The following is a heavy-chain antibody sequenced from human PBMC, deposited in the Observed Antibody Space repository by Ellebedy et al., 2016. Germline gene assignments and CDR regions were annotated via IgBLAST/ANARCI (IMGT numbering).Heavy chain of an antibody. CDR1: GGSVNSNDYY. V-gene: IGHV4-61*08. J-gene: IGHJ4*02. CDR2: IYNTGST. Sequence: SETLSLTCTVSGGSVNSNDYYWSWLRQSPGKGLEWIGYIYNTGSTNYNPSLKSRVAISVDTSKNQFSLKLSSVTAADTAVYYCTGDSASSRWFVWGQGTLVTVSS. D-gene: IGHD3-10*01. CDR3: TGDSASSRWFV.